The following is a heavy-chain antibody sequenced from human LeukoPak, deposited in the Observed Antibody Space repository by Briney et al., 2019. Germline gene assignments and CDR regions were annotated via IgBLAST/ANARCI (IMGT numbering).Heavy chain of an antibody. Sequence: ASVKVPCKASGYTFTSYGISWVRQAPGQGLEWMGWISAYNGNTNYAQKLQGRVTMTTDTSTSTAYMELRSLRSDDTAVYYCAREVGAVAGSNWFDPWGQGTLVTVSS. D-gene: IGHD6-19*01. CDR1: GYTFTSYG. J-gene: IGHJ5*02. CDR2: ISAYNGNT. CDR3: AREVGAVAGSNWFDP. V-gene: IGHV1-18*01.